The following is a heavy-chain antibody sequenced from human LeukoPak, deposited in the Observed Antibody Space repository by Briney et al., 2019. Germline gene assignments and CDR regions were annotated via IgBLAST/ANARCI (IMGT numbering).Heavy chain of an antibody. Sequence: SGGSLRLSCAASGFTFSSYGMHWVRQAPGKGLEWVAVIWNGGSNKYYADSVKGRFTISRDNSKNTLYLQMNSLRAEDTAVYYCAKGAASSIYAFDIWGQGTMVTVSS. CDR1: GFTFSSYG. D-gene: IGHD6-19*01. CDR2: IWNGGSNK. J-gene: IGHJ3*02. CDR3: AKGAASSIYAFDI. V-gene: IGHV3-30*02.